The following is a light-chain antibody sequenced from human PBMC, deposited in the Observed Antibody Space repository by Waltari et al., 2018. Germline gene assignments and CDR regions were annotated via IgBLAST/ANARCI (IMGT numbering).Light chain of an antibody. Sequence: DIVLTQSPASLAVSLGARATINCQSSQSVLNSSNNKNYLAWYQQKAGHPPKLLIYWSSSRESGVPDRFSGSGSGTDFTLTITSLQAEDVAVYYCQQYYSAPLTFGGGTKVEIK. V-gene: IGKV4-1*01. J-gene: IGKJ4*01. CDR2: WSS. CDR3: QQYYSAPLT. CDR1: QSVLNSSNNKNY.